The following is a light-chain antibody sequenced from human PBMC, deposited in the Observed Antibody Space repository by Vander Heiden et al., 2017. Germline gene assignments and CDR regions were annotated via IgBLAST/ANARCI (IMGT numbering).Light chain of an antibody. J-gene: IGLJ3*02. V-gene: IGLV3-21*02. CDR3: QVWDSSSDLWV. CDR2: DDS. CDR1: NIGSKS. Sequence: YVLTQPPSVSVAPGQTARIPCGGNNIGSKSVHWYQQNPGQAPVLVVYDDSDRPSGIPERFSGSNSGNTATLTISRVEAGDEADYYCQVWDSSSDLWVFGGGTKLTVL.